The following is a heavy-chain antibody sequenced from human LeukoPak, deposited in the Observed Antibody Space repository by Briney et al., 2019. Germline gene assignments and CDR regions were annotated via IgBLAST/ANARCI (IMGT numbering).Heavy chain of an antibody. Sequence: PSEALSLTCTVSGGSFSSGSYYWSWIRQPPGKGLEWIGYIYYSGSTYYNPSLKSRVTISVDTSKNQFSLKLSSVTAADTAVYYCARNTVTTRSVSWFDPWGQGTLVTVSS. CDR3: ARNTVTTRSVSWFDP. CDR2: IYYSGST. D-gene: IGHD4-11*01. J-gene: IGHJ5*02. V-gene: IGHV4-30-4*08. CDR1: GGSFSSGSYY.